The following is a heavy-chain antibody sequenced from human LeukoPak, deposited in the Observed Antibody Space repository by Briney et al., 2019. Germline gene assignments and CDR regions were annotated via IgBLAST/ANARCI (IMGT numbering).Heavy chain of an antibody. Sequence: PSETLFLTCTVSGGSISSGDYYWSWIRQPPGKGLEWIGYIYYSGSAYYNPSLKSRVTISVDTSKSQFSLKLSSVTAADTAVYYCARRNTIVGVVIQNWFDPWGQGTLVTVSS. CDR3: ARRNTIVGVVIQNWFDP. V-gene: IGHV4-30-4*08. J-gene: IGHJ5*02. D-gene: IGHD3-3*01. CDR2: IYYSGSA. CDR1: GGSISSGDYY.